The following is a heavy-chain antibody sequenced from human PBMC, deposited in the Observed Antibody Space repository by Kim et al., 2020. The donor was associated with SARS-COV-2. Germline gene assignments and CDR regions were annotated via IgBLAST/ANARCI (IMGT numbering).Heavy chain of an antibody. J-gene: IGHJ6*02. Sequence: ASVKVSCKASGYTFTSYGISWVRQAPGQGLEWMGWISAYNGNTNYAQKLQGRVTMTTDTSTSTAYMELRSLRSDDTAVYYCARGPTGTSDYYYYGMDVWGQGTTVTVSS. CDR3: ARGPTGTSDYYYYGMDV. CDR1: GYTFTSYG. CDR2: ISAYNGNT. V-gene: IGHV1-18*04. D-gene: IGHD1-1*01.